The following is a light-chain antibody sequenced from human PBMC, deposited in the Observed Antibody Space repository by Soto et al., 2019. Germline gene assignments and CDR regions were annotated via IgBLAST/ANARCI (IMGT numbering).Light chain of an antibody. V-gene: IGLV1-51*01. Sequence: QSVLTQPPSVSAAPGQRVTISCSGANSNIGNNHVSWYQPLPGAAPKLLIYDNDYRPSGISDRFSGSKSGTSATLAITGLQTGDEAVYYCGTWDSSLRSGGVFGGGTKLTVL. CDR1: NSNIGNNH. CDR2: DND. J-gene: IGLJ3*02. CDR3: GTWDSSLRSGGV.